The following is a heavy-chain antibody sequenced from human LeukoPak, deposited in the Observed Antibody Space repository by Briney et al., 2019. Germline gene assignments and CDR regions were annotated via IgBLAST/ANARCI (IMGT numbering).Heavy chain of an antibody. V-gene: IGHV1-2*02. D-gene: IGHD3-16*01. CDR3: ARADRLHGGSYLIGP. J-gene: IGHJ5*02. Sequence: ASVKVSCKTSGYSFTDYYMHWVRQAPGQGLEWMGWINPYSGGTSSAQKFQGRVTMTRDTSISTVYMLVSWLTSDDTAIYYCARADRLHGGSYLIGPWGQGTLVTVSS. CDR1: GYSFTDYY. CDR2: INPYSGGT.